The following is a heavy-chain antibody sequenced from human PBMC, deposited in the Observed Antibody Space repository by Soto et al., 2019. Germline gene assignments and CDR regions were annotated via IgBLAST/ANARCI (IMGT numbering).Heavy chain of an antibody. CDR1: GFTFSSYA. D-gene: IGHD3-10*01. J-gene: IGHJ4*02. CDR3: ATHGRRVRGVIITRDFDY. V-gene: IGHV3-30-3*01. CDR2: ISYDGSNK. Sequence: QVQLVESGGGVVQPGRSLRLSCAASGFTFSSYAMHWVRQAPGKGLEWVAVISYDGSNKYYADSVKGRFTISRDNSKNTLYLQMNSLRAEDTAVYYCATHGRRVRGVIITRDFDYWGQGTLVIVSS.